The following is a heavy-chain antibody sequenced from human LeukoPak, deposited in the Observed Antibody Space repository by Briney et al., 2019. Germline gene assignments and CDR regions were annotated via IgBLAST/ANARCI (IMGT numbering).Heavy chain of an antibody. V-gene: IGHV4-61*02. Sequence: TLSLTCTVSGGSISSGSYYWSWIRQPAGKGLEWIGRIYSKGSTNHNPSLKSRVTISVDTSKNQFSLKLSSVTAADTAVYYCARERRYDILTGYHTDWFDPWGQGALVTVSS. CDR3: ARERRYDILTGYHTDWFDP. D-gene: IGHD3-9*01. CDR1: GGSISSGSYY. CDR2: IYSKGST. J-gene: IGHJ5*02.